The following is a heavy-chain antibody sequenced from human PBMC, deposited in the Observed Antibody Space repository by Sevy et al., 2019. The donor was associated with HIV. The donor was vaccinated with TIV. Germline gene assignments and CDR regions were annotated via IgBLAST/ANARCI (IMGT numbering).Heavy chain of an antibody. J-gene: IGHJ3*02. Sequence: SETLSLTCTVSGGSISSYYWSWIRQPAGKGLEWIGRIYTSGSTNYNPSLKSRVTMSVGTSKNQFSLKLSSVNAADTAVYYCARDQGYYYDSSGYYFDYHDAFDIWGQGTMVTVSS. CDR2: IYTSGST. D-gene: IGHD3-22*01. CDR1: GGSISSYY. V-gene: IGHV4-4*07. CDR3: ARDQGYYYDSSGYYFDYHDAFDI.